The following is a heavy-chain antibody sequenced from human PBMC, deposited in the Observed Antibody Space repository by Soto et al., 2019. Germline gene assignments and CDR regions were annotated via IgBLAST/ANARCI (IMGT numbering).Heavy chain of an antibody. J-gene: IGHJ5*02. CDR2: IYHSGST. CDR1: GYSISSGYY. CDR3: ARDRVGHTIFGVVIIEVP. V-gene: IGHV4-38-2*02. Sequence: SETLSLTCAVSGYSISSGYYWGWIRQPPGKGLEWIGSIYHSGSTYYNPSLKSRVTISVDTSKNQFSLKLSSVTAADTAVYYCARDRVGHTIFGVVIIEVPWGQGTLVTVSS. D-gene: IGHD3-3*01.